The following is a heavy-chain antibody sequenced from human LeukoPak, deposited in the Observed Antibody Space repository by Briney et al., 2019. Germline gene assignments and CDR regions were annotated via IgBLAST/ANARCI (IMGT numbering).Heavy chain of an antibody. J-gene: IGHJ4*02. V-gene: IGHV3-23*01. Sequence: GGSLRLSCAASGFTVSSYGMTWVRQAPGKGPEWVSLISGSGGNTYYADSVKGRFTISRDNSKDTLYLQMNSLRAEDTAVYYCAKGPQLGCGYHPDYWGQGTLVTVSS. D-gene: IGHD5-18*01. CDR2: ISGSGGNT. CDR3: AKGPQLGCGYHPDY. CDR1: GFTVSSYG.